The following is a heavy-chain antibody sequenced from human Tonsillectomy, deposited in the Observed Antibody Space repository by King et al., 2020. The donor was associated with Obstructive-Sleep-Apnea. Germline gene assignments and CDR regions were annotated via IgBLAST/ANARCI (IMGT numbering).Heavy chain of an antibody. CDR3: TRTPYSSSWAWDAFDI. D-gene: IGHD6-13*01. Sequence: VQLVESGGGLVQPGRSLRLSCTASGFTFGDYAMSWFRQAPGKGLEWVGFIRCKAYGGTKEYAASVKGRFTISRDDSKSIAYLQMNSLKTEDTAVYYCTRTPYSSSWAWDAFDIWGQGTMVTVSS. CDR1: GFTFGDYA. V-gene: IGHV3-49*03. J-gene: IGHJ3*02. CDR2: IRCKAYGGTK.